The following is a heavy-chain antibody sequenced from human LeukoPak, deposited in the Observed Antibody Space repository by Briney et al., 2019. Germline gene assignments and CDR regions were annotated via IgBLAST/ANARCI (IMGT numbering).Heavy chain of an antibody. CDR2: FDPEDGET. CDR3: ATGGFPGAFDI. J-gene: IGHJ3*02. V-gene: IGHV1-24*01. Sequence: MGGFDPEDGETIYAQKFQGRVTMTEDTSTDTAYMELSSLRSEDTAVYYCATGGFPGAFDIWGQGTMVTVSS.